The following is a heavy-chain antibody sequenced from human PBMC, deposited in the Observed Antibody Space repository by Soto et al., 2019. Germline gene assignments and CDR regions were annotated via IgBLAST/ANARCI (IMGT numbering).Heavy chain of an antibody. CDR1: GYTFTSYG. CDR3: ARGVRGGSGSYYYFDD. D-gene: IGHD3-10*01. CDR2: ISAYNGNT. Sequence: ASVKVSFKASGYTFTSYGISWVRQAPGQGLEWMGWISAYNGNTNYAQKLQGRVTMTTDTSTSTAYMELRSLRSDDTAVYYCARGVRGGSGSYYYFDDWGQGTLVTVSS. J-gene: IGHJ4*02. V-gene: IGHV1-18*01.